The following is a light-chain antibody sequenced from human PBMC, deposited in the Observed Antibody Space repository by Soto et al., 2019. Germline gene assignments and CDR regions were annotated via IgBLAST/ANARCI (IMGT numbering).Light chain of an antibody. CDR1: SSNIGAGYD. CDR3: QSYDSSLSGVV. Sequence: QPVLTQPPSVSGAPGQRVTISCTGSSSNIGAGYDVHWYQQLPGTAPKLLIYGNSNRPSGVPDRFSGSKSGTSASLAITGLHAEDEADYDCQSYDSSLSGVVFGGGTKLTVL. J-gene: IGLJ2*01. V-gene: IGLV1-40*01. CDR2: GNS.